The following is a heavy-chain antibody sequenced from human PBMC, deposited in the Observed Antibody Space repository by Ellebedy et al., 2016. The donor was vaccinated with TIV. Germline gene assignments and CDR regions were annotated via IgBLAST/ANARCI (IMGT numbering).Heavy chain of an antibody. Sequence: PGGSLRLSCAASGFTFSNYAMHWVRQAPGKGLEWMAVISSDGSNKNYADSVKGRFTISRDNSKNTLYLQMNSLRPEDTAVYYCAREGAYSSSSGIFWWFDPWGQGTLVTVSS. CDR2: ISSDGSNK. J-gene: IGHJ5*02. V-gene: IGHV3-30-3*01. CDR1: GFTFSNYA. D-gene: IGHD6-6*01. CDR3: AREGAYSSSSGIFWWFDP.